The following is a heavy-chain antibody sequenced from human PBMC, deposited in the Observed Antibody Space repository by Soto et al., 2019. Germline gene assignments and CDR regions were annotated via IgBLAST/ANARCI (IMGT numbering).Heavy chain of an antibody. D-gene: IGHD3-10*01. CDR3: VGGQYYFDY. CDR1: GFPFTTYG. V-gene: IGHV3-30*03. CDR2: ISYDGSNK. J-gene: IGHJ4*02. Sequence: GGSLRLSCGASGFPFTTYGMHWVREGPGKGLEWVAVISYDGSNKYYADSVKGRFTISRDNSKNTLYLQMNSLRPEDTALYYCVGGQYYFDYRGQGTLVTVSS.